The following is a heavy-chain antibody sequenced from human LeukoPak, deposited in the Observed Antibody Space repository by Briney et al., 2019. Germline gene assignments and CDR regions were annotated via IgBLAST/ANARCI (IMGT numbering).Heavy chain of an antibody. J-gene: IGHJ3*02. D-gene: IGHD3-22*01. CDR2: IWYDGSNK. CDR3: ARERGINYFDSNDAFDI. V-gene: IGHV3-33*01. CDR1: ASSFSSYG. Sequence: GRCLTPSCAPSASSFSSYGVHSVRHPPGKWLGWLAFIWYDGSNKYYVDSVKGRFTICRDNSKNTLYLEMTSLRAEDTAVYYCARERGINYFDSNDAFDIWGQGTMVTVSS.